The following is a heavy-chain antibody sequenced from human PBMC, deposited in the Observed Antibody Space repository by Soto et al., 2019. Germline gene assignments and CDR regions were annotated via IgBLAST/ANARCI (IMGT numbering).Heavy chain of an antibody. D-gene: IGHD3-16*01. CDR3: AKDTVTSLITSGNFNT. Sequence: GGSLRLSCVASGFTFGDYATHWVRQAPGKGLEWVSSISWNSGTIAYADSVKGRFTISRDNAKNSLYLQMNRLRGEETAFYYCAKDTVTSLITSGNFNTWGQGTLVTVSS. J-gene: IGHJ5*02. CDR1: GFTFGDYA. CDR2: ISWNSGTI. V-gene: IGHV3-9*01.